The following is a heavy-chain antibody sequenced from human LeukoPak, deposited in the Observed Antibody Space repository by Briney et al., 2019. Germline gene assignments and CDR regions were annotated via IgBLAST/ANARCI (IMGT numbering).Heavy chain of an antibody. CDR2: FYYSGST. D-gene: IGHD1-1*01. CDR3: ARLWRAAIDY. J-gene: IGHJ4*02. V-gene: IGHV4-39*01. CDR1: GGSISSSSYY. Sequence: SETLSLTCTAVSGGSISSSSYYWGWIRQPPGKGLEWIGSFYYSGSTYYNPSLKSRVTISADTSKNQFSLKLSSVTAADTAVYYCARLWRAAIDYGGQGTLVTVSS.